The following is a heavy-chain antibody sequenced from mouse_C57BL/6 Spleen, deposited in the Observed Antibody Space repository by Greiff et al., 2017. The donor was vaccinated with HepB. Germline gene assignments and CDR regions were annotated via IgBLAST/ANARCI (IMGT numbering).Heavy chain of an antibody. V-gene: IGHV1-81*01. J-gene: IGHJ4*01. CDR1: GYTFTSYG. CDR3: ARVDGNLYAMDY. Sequence: QVQLKQSGAELARPGASVKLSCKASGYTFTSYGISWVKQRTGQGLEWIGEIYPRSGNTYYNEKFKGKATLTADKSSSTAYMELRSLTSEDSAVYFCARVDGNLYAMDYWGQGTSVTVSS. CDR2: IYPRSGNT. D-gene: IGHD2-1*01.